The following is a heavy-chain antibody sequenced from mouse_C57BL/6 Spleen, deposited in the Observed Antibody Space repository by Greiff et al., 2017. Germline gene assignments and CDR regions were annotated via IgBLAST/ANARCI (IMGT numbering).Heavy chain of an antibody. CDR2: FYPGSGSI. CDR3: ARHEDDDYDGYAMDY. Sequence: QVHVKQSGAELVKPGASVKLSCKASGYTFTEYTIHWVKQRSGQGLEWIGWFYPGSGSIKYNEKFKDKATLTADKSSSTVYMELSRLTSEDSAVYFCARHEDDDYDGYAMDYWGQGTSDTVSS. D-gene: IGHD2-4*01. CDR1: GYTFTEYT. J-gene: IGHJ4*01. V-gene: IGHV1-62-2*01.